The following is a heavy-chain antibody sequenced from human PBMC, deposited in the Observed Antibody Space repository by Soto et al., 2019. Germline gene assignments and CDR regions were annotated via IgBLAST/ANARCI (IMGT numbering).Heavy chain of an antibody. CDR2: INDSGNI. CDR3: ARGLILWFGELSRRGGYYYYMDV. Sequence: QVQLQQWGAGLLKPSETLSLTCAVYGGSFSGYQWTWIRQTPGKGLEWIGEINDSGNINYNPSLTSRVTTLVATAKKQISPKLSSVTAADTAVYYSARGLILWFGELSRRGGYYYYMDVWGKGTTVTVSS. D-gene: IGHD3-10*01. J-gene: IGHJ6*03. V-gene: IGHV4-34*01. CDR1: GGSFSGYQ.